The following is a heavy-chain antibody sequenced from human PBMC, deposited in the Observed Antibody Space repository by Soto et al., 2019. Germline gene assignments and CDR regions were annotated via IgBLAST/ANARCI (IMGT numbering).Heavy chain of an antibody. V-gene: IGHV1-58*01. Sequence: SVKVSCKTSGFIFRSSAVQWVRQSRWQRLEGMGRIVVGSWKADYAQRFQKRLTLTRDMATNTVYMELSSLLLEDTAIYYCTSEDVYTGLVWGR. D-gene: IGHD1-20*01. J-gene: IGHJ2*01. CDR2: IVVGSWKA. CDR1: GFIFRSSA. CDR3: TSEDVYTGLV.